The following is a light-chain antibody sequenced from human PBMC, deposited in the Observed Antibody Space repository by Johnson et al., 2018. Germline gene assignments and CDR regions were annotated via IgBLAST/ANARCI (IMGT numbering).Light chain of an antibody. V-gene: IGLV1-51*02. CDR2: ENN. CDR3: GTWDSSLIAGKF. CDR1: SSNIGNNY. Sequence: QSVLTQPPSVSAAPGQKVTISCSGSSSNIGNNYVSWYQQLPGTAPKLLLYENNKRPSGIPDRFSGSKSGTSATLGINGLQTGDDADYYCGTWDSSLIAGKFFGTGTTVTVL. J-gene: IGLJ1*01.